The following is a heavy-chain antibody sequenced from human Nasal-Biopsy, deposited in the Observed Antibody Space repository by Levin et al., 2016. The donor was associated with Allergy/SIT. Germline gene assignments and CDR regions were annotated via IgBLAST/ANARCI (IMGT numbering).Heavy chain of an antibody. CDR1: GGSISSHF. J-gene: IGHJ6*03. Sequence: SETLSLTCSVSGGSISSHFWSWIRQSPGKGLEWIGYIYSSGSTNYNPSIKSRVTISVDTSKNQFSLTLRSVTPADTAVYYCARVHYSETLYYYYMDVWGKGTTVTVSS. V-gene: IGHV4-59*11. D-gene: IGHD2-21*01. CDR2: IYSSGST. CDR3: ARVHYSETLYYYYMDV.